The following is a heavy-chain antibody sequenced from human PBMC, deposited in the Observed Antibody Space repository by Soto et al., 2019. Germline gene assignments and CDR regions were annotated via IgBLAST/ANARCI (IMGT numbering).Heavy chain of an antibody. CDR2: INPNGGAT. D-gene: IGHD3-3*01. CDR1: GYTFTGYF. V-gene: IGHV1-2*02. CDR3: ATGAGTILAPLP. Sequence: GASVKVSCKASGYTFTGYFIHWVRQAPGQGLEWMGYINPNGGATKYAPRFQGRITMTSDTSIRTAYMDLSNLTSDDTAVYYCATGAGTILAPLPWGQGTLVTVSS. J-gene: IGHJ5*02.